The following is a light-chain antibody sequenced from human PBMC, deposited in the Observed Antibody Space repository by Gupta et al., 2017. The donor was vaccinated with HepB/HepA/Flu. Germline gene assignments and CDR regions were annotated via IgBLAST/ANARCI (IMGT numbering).Light chain of an antibody. J-gene: IGLJ2*01. CDR3: LVSYSGGRWF. Sequence: QPVLTTESSLTVSPGGTVTPTCCSSAGPVTSGHYPYWLQKNPDHAPKTIIYDTTNQHAWTPARFSGSLLGGKAALTLSGAQPEDEAKYYCLVSYSGGRWFFGGGTDLTVL. V-gene: IGLV7-46*01. CDR2: DTT. CDR1: AGPVTSGHY.